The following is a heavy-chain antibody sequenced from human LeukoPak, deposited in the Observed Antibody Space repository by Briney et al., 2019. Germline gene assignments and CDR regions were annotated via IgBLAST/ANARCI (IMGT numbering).Heavy chain of an antibody. V-gene: IGHV3-53*01. J-gene: IGHJ4*02. CDR2: IYRGGST. CDR3: AREYPLFHYFDY. Sequence: GGSLRLSFASSGFTDSHNYMSGLRQAPGKGLACVSVIYRGGSTYYADSVKGRFTISRDNSKNTLYLQMNSLRAEDTAVYYCAREYPLFHYFDYWGQGTLVTVSS. CDR1: GFTDSHNY. D-gene: IGHD2-2*01.